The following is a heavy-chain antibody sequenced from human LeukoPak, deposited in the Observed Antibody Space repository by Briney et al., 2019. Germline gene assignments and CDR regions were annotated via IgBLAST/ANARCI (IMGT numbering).Heavy chain of an antibody. D-gene: IGHD4-11*01. CDR1: GYSSTSYW. V-gene: IGHV5-51*01. Sequence: PGESLKISCKGSGYSSTSYWIGWVRQLPGKGLEWIGIIYPGDSDTRYSPSFQGQVTISADKSISTAYLQWSSLKASDTAMYYCARGLYSDYISPFDYCGQGTLVTVSS. J-gene: IGHJ4*02. CDR2: IYPGDSDT. CDR3: ARGLYSDYISPFDY.